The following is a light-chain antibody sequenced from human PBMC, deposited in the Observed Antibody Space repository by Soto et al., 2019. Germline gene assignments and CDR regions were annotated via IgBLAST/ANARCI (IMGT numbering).Light chain of an antibody. CDR3: QQYKTYSRT. CDR1: QSINTW. Sequence: DIQMTQSPSTLSASIGDRITITCRASQSINTWLAWYQQKPGEAPKLLIYEGSTLERGVPSSFSGSGSGTEFTLTISRLQPDDCGTFYCQQYKTYSRTFGQGTKVEVK. J-gene: IGKJ1*01. CDR2: EGS. V-gene: IGKV1-5*03.